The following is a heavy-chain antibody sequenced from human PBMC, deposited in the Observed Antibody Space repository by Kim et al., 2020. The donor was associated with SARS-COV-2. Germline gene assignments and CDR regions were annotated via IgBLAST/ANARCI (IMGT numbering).Heavy chain of an antibody. CDR2: ST. Sequence: STHSNPSLKSRVTISVDTSKNQFSLELSSVTAADTAVYYCARDNRAFDIWGQGTMVTVSS. CDR3: ARDNRAFDI. V-gene: IGHV4-59*01. J-gene: IGHJ3*02.